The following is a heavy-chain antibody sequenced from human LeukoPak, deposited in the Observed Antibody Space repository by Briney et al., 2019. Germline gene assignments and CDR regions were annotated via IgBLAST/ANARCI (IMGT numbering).Heavy chain of an antibody. J-gene: IGHJ4*02. CDR1: GFTFSIYA. CDR2: FHDDGGRR. CDR3: GKLGGHCSTASCWYFDY. Sequence: GGSLRLSWAASGFTFSIYAMSWVRQAPGKGLEWVATFHDDGGRRFHADPGQDRLTISRDNSKNKIYLQMDHLRGEDTAIYYCGKLGGHCSTASCWYFDYWGRGTLVTVSS. D-gene: IGHD2-2*01. V-gene: IGHV3-23*01.